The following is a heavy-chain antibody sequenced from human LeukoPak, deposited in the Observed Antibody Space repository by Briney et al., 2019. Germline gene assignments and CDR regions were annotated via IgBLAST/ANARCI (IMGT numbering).Heavy chain of an antibody. J-gene: IGHJ4*02. CDR2: INPNSGGT. Sequence: ASVKVSCKASGYTFTGYYMHWVRQAPGQGLEWMGWINPNSGGTNYAQRFQGRVTMTRDTPISTAYMELSTLRSDDTAVYYCARDPHRDSTDPAFDYWGQGTLVTVSS. V-gene: IGHV1-2*02. CDR1: GYTFTGYY. CDR3: ARDPHRDSTDPAFDY. D-gene: IGHD4-17*01.